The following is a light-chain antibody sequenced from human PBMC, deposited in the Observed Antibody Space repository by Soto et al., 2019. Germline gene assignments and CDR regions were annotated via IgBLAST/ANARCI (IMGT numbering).Light chain of an antibody. CDR1: QGIRND. J-gene: IGKJ2*01. CDR2: AAS. CDR3: LQDYNYPLT. V-gene: IGKV1-6*01. Sequence: AIRLTQSPSSLSASVEDRVTITCRASQGIRNDLGWYQQKPGKAPKLLIYAASSLQSGVASRFSGSGSGTDFTLTISSLQPEDFATYYCLQDYNYPLTFGQGTKLEIK.